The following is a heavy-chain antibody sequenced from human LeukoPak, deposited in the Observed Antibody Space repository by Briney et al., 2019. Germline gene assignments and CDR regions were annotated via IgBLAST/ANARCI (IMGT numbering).Heavy chain of an antibody. D-gene: IGHD2-8*02. Sequence: PGGSLRLSCAASGFTFSSYWMSWVRQAPGKGLEWVANIKQDGSEKYYVDSVKGRFTISRDNAKNSLYLQMNSLGAEDTALYYCARAIGGYWHVDYWGQGTLVTVSS. J-gene: IGHJ4*02. V-gene: IGHV3-7*01. CDR2: IKQDGSEK. CDR1: GFTFSSYW. CDR3: ARAIGGYWHVDY.